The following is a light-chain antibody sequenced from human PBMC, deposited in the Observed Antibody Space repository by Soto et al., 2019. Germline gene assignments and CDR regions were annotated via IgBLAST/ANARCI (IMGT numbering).Light chain of an antibody. J-gene: IGKJ4*01. CDR3: QSLNSFPPC. CDR2: RAS. Sequence: IQLTQSPASLSASVGDRVTITCRASQGISNYLAWYQDRPGRAPLFLPYRASTLHGGVPSRFGGSGAGTDFSYTMSSLQTDNVATYYCQSLNSFPPCFGGGPKVDIK. V-gene: IGKV1-9*01. CDR1: QGISNY.